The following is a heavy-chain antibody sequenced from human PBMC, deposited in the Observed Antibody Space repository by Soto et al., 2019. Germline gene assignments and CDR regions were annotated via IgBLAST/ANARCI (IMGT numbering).Heavy chain of an antibody. CDR2: IYYSGST. CDR3: ARALYGSGVLDV. Sequence: SETLSLTCTVSCGSVTSYYWSCIRQPPGKALEWIGTIYYSGSTNYNPSLKSRVSISVDTSKNQFSLKVGSVTAADTAVYFCARALYGSGVLDVWGQGTTVTVSS. V-gene: IGHV4-59*02. D-gene: IGHD3-10*01. J-gene: IGHJ6*02. CDR1: CGSVTSYY.